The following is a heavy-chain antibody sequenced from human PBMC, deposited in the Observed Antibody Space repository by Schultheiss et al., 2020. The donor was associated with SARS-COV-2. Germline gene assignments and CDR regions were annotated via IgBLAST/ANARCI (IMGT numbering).Heavy chain of an antibody. D-gene: IGHD5-12*01. CDR3: ARGARYYGMDV. CDR1: GGSVSSGSYY. J-gene: IGHJ6*02. V-gene: IGHV4-61*01. CDR2: IYYSGST. Sequence: SQTLSLTCTVSGGSVSSGSYYWSWIRQPPGKGLEWIGYIYYSGSTNYNPSLKSRVTISVDTSKNLFSLKLGSVTAADTAVYYCARGARYYGMDVWGQGTTVTVSS.